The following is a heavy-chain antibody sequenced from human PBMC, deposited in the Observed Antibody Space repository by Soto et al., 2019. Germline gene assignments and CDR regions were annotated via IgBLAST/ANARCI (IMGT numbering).Heavy chain of an antibody. V-gene: IGHV3-30*18. CDR2: VSHDGRNT. CDR3: AKGGRQWLVTSDFNY. D-gene: IGHD6-19*01. J-gene: IGHJ4*02. Sequence: GASLRLSYAPSGFTFSDYAMHCVRQAPGQGLEWVAVVSHDGRNTHYADSVKGRFTISRDSSKNTVSLEMTSLRAEDTAVYYCAKGGRQWLVTSDFNYWGQGALVTVSS. CDR1: GFTFSDYA.